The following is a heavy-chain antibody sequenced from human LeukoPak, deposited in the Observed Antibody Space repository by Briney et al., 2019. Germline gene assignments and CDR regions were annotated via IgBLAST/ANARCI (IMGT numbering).Heavy chain of an antibody. J-gene: IGHJ5*02. Sequence: GGSLRLSCAASGFTFSSYGMHWVRQAPGKGLEWVAVIWYDGSNKYYADSVKGRFTISRDNSKNTLYLQMNSLRAEDTAVYYCARAVGVEMATIREELGWFDPWGQGTLVTVSS. CDR3: ARAVGVEMATIREELGWFDP. D-gene: IGHD5-24*01. CDR2: IWYDGSNK. CDR1: GFTFSSYG. V-gene: IGHV3-33*01.